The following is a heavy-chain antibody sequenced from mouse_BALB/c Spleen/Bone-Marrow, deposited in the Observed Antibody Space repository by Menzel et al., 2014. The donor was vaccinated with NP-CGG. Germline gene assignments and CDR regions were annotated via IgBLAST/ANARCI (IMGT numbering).Heavy chain of an antibody. CDR2: IDPENGDT. CDR3: NVWDGNYFFDY. D-gene: IGHD2-1*01. Sequence: DVKLVESGAELVRSGASVKLSCTASGFNIEDHYMHWVKQRPEQGLEWIGWIDPENGDTEYAPKFQGQATMTADTSSNTAYLQLSSLTSEDTAVYYCNVWDGNYFFDYWGQGTTLTVSS. V-gene: IGHV14-4*02. J-gene: IGHJ2*01. CDR1: GFNIEDHY.